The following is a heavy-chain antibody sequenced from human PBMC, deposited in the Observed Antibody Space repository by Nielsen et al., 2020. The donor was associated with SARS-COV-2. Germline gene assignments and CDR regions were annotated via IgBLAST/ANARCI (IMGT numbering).Heavy chain of an antibody. D-gene: IGHD3-3*01. J-gene: IGHJ4*02. CDR1: GYTFTGYY. Sequence: ASVKVSCKASGYTFTGYYMHWVRQAPGQGLEWMGWINPNSGGTNYAQKFQGWVTMTRDTSISTAYMELSRLRSDDTAVYYCARAPPLGVVNRAPFDYWGQGTLVTVSS. V-gene: IGHV1-2*04. CDR2: INPNSGGT. CDR3: ARAPPLGVVNRAPFDY.